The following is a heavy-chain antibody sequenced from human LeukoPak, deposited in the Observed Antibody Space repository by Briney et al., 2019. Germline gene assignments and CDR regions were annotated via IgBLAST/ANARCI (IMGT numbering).Heavy chain of an antibody. CDR2: IYYSGST. V-gene: IGHV4-59*01. CDR1: GGSISSYC. CDR3: ARGEYSSSSPWFDP. Sequence: SETLSLTCTVSGGSISSYCWSWIRQPPGKGLEWIGYIYYSGSTNYNPSLKSRVTISVDTSKNQFSLKLSSVTAADTAVYYCARGEYSSSSPWFDPWGQGTLVTVSS. J-gene: IGHJ5*02. D-gene: IGHD6-6*01.